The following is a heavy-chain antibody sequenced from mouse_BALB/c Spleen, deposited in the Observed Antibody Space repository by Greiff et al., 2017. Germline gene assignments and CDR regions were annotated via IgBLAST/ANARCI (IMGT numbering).Heavy chain of an antibody. CDR1: GYTFTSYW. D-gene: IGHD4-1*01. CDR3: ARTGTKGYFDV. Sequence: VQLQQPGAELVKPGASVKLSCKASGYTFTSYWMHWVKQRPGQGLEWIGEIDPSDSYTNYNQKFKGKATLTVDKSSSTAYMQLSSLTSEDSAVYYCARTGTKGYFDVWGAGTTVTVSS. V-gene: IGHV1-69*02. CDR2: IDPSDSYT. J-gene: IGHJ1*01.